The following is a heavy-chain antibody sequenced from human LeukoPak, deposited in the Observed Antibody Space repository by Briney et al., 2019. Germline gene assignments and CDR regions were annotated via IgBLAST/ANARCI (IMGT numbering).Heavy chain of an antibody. CDR2: ISSSSSYI. Sequence: GGSLRLSCAASGFTFSSYSMNWVRQAPGKGLEWVSSISSSSSYIYYADSVKGRFTISRDNAKNSLYLQMNSLRAEDTAVYYCARDGLRGFGELPRYYFDYWGQGTLVTVSS. D-gene: IGHD3-10*01. V-gene: IGHV3-21*01. J-gene: IGHJ4*02. CDR3: ARDGLRGFGELPRYYFDY. CDR1: GFTFSSYS.